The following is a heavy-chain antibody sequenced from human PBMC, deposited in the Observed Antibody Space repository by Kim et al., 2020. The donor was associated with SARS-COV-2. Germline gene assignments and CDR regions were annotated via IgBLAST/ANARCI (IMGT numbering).Heavy chain of an antibody. Sequence: YAAPVKGRSTISRNDSKTTLYLQMNSLKTEDTAVYYCTTGDYYYYSGMDVWGQGTTVTVSS. J-gene: IGHJ6*02. CDR3: TTGDYYYYSGMDV. V-gene: IGHV3-15*01.